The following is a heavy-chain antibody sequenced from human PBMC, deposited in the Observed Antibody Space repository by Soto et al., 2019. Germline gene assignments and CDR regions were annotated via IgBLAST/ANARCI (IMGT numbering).Heavy chain of an antibody. Sequence: SETLSLTCAVYGGSFSGYYWSWIRQPPGKGLEWIGEINHSGSTNYNPSLKSRVTISVDTSKNQFSLKLSSVTAADTAVYYCAMDYDFWSGYYYYYYYGMDVWGQGTTVTVSS. CDR2: INHSGST. CDR3: AMDYDFWSGYYYYYYYGMDV. J-gene: IGHJ6*02. D-gene: IGHD3-3*01. CDR1: GGSFSGYY. V-gene: IGHV4-34*01.